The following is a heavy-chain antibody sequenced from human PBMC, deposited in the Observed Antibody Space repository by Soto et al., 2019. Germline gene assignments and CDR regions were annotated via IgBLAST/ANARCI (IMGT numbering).Heavy chain of an antibody. CDR3: ARQHYDYIWGSYRPSSWFDP. CDR2: IYYSGST. J-gene: IGHJ5*02. Sequence: SETLSLTSTVSGGSISSYYWSWIRQPPGKGLEWIGYIYYSGSTNYNPSLKSRVTISVDTSKNQFSLKLSSVTAADTAVYYYARQHYDYIWGSYRPSSWFDPWGQGTLVTVSS. V-gene: IGHV4-59*08. D-gene: IGHD3-16*02. CDR1: GGSISSYY.